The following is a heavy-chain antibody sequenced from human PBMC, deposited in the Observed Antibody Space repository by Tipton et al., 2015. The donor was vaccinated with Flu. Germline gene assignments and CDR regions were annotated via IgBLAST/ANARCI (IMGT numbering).Heavy chain of an antibody. J-gene: IGHJ4*02. CDR2: IPYDGSNK. CDR3: VRKGFGDY. Sequence: SLRLSCAASGFTFSTYGMHWVRQAPGKGLEWVAVIPYDGSNKYYADSVKGRFTISRDNSKNTLYLQMNSLRAEDTAVYYCVRKGFGDYWGQGSLVTVSS. V-gene: IGHV3-30*03. D-gene: IGHD3-10*01. CDR1: GFTFSTYG.